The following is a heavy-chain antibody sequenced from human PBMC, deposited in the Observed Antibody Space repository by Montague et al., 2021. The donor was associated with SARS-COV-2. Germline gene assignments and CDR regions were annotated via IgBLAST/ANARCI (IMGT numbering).Heavy chain of an antibody. Sequence: SETLSLTCTVAGGSVSSRTYDWSWIRQAPGKGLEGIGSIYYSGRNHYNPSLKSRVTISVDTSKNQFSLKLSSVTAADTAVYYCARRGDYGGPRFDYWSQGTLVSVSS. D-gene: IGHD4-23*01. CDR2: IYYSGRN. CDR3: ARRGDYGGPRFDY. V-gene: IGHV4-39*01. J-gene: IGHJ4*02. CDR1: GGSVSSRTYD.